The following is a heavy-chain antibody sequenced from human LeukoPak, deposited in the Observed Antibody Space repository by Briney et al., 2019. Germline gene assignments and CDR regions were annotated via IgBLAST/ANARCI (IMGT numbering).Heavy chain of an antibody. CDR2: IYYSGST. Sequence: SETLSLTCTVSGGSISSYYWSWIRQPPGKGLEWIGYIYYSGSTNYNPSLKSRVTISVDTSKNQFSLKLSSVTAADTAVYYCARHTGYTVPFDYWGQGTLVTVSP. CDR1: GGSISSYY. V-gene: IGHV4-59*08. J-gene: IGHJ4*02. CDR3: ARHTGYTVPFDY. D-gene: IGHD2-2*02.